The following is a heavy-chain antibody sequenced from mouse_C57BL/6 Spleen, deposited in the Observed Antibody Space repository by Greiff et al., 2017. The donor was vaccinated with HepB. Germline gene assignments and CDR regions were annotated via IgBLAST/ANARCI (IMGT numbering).Heavy chain of an antibody. V-gene: IGHV1-5*01. CDR1: GYTFTSYW. D-gene: IGHD1-1*01. CDR2: IYPGNSDT. CDR3: TREREIYYYGRIDY. Sequence: EVQLQESGPVLARPGASVKMSCKTSGYTFTSYWMHWVKQRPGQGLEWIGAIYPGNSDTSYNQKFKGKAKLTAVTSASTAYMELSSLTNEDSAVYYWTREREIYYYGRIDYWGQGTTLTVSS. J-gene: IGHJ2*01.